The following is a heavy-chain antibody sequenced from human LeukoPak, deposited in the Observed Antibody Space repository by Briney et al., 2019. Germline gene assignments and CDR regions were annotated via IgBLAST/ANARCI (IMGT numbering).Heavy chain of an antibody. CDR1: ERMVRNSY. CDR2: IYSGGST. CDR3: VRDLRDRRGYSNYYMDV. V-gene: IGHV3-53*01. J-gene: IGHJ6*03. D-gene: IGHD3-10*01. Sequence: GGSLRLSCEGPERMVRNSYMSWVRQSPGRGLEWVSVIYSGGSTGYADSVKGRFTTSRDTSKNTLYLQMNDVRAEDTGIYYCVRDLRDRRGYSNYYMDVWGKGTTVTVSS.